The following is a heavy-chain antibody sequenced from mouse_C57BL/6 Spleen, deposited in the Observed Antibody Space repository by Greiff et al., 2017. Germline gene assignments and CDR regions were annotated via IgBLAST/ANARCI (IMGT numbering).Heavy chain of an antibody. CDR2: ILPGRGRT. V-gene: IGHV1-9*01. J-gene: IGHJ3*01. Sequence: QVQLQQSGAELMKPGASVKLSCKATGYTFTGYWIEWVKQRPGHGLAWIGEILPGRGRTNYNEKFKGNATFTADTSSNTAYMQLSSRTTEDSAIYYGARSGYYGSSPWFAYWGQGTLVTVSA. CDR3: ARSGYYGSSPWFAY. CDR1: GYTFTGYW. D-gene: IGHD1-1*01.